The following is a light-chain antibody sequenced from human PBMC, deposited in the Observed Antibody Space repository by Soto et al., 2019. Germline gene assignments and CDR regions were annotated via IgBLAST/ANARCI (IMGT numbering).Light chain of an antibody. J-gene: IGKJ4*01. CDR1: QSISSF. V-gene: IGKV3-11*01. CDR2: DAS. CDR3: QQRSNWPPLT. Sequence: EIVLTQSPATLSLSPGERATLSCRASQSISSFLGWYQQKPGQAPRLLIYDASTRATGIPARFSGSGSGTDFTLAISSLEPEASAIYYCQQRSNWPPLTFGGGTKVEIK.